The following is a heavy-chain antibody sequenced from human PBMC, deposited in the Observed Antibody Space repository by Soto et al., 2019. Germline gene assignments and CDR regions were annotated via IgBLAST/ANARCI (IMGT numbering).Heavy chain of an antibody. CDR1: GGSISSGGYY. V-gene: IGHV4-31*03. CDR3: ATPTVTTPYYYYGMDV. D-gene: IGHD4-4*01. CDR2: IYYSGST. J-gene: IGHJ6*02. Sequence: QVQLQESGPGLVKPSQTQSLTCTVSGGSISSGGYYWSWIRQHPGKGLEWIGYIYYSGSTYYNPSLKSRVTISVDTSKNQFSLKLSSVTAADTAVYYCATPTVTTPYYYYGMDVWGQGTTVTVSS.